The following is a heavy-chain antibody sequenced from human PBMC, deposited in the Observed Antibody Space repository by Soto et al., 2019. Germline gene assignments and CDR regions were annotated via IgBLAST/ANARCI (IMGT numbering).Heavy chain of an antibody. CDR1: GVSISSYY. CDR2: IYYSGST. CDR3: ARDNIAVAGDAFDI. D-gene: IGHD6-19*01. J-gene: IGHJ3*02. Sequence: SETLSLTCSVSGVSISSYYWSWIRQPPGKGLEWIGYIYYSGSTNYNPSLKSRVTISGDTSKNQFSLKLSSVTAADTAVYYCARDNIAVAGDAFDIWGQGTMVTVSS. V-gene: IGHV4-59*01.